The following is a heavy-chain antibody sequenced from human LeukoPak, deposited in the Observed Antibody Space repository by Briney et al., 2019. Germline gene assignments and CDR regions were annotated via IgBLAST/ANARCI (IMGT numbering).Heavy chain of an antibody. V-gene: IGHV3-11*01. CDR2: VSNGGSSSI. CDR1: GFTLSDYY. Sequence: GGTLRLSCAASGFTLSDYYMTWIRQAPGKGLEWVSYVSNGGSSSILYADSVKGRFTVFRDYAKNSLYLQMNSLRADDTGVYYCARDKSNKGHDCWGQGTLVTVSS. CDR3: ARDKSNKGHDC. J-gene: IGHJ4*02.